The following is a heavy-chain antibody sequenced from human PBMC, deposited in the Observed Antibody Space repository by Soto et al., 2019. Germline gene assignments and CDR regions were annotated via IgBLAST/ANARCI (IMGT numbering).Heavy chain of an antibody. Sequence: SAKLSSKASGGTFSSYAISWVRQDPGQGLEWMGGIIPIFGTANYAQKFQGRVTITADESTSTAYMELSSLRSEDTAVYYCARDGIGVVAGTGHYYFDYWGQGTLVTVSS. J-gene: IGHJ4*02. CDR2: IIPIFGTA. V-gene: IGHV1-69*13. D-gene: IGHD6-19*01. CDR3: ARDGIGVVAGTGHYYFDY. CDR1: GGTFSSYA.